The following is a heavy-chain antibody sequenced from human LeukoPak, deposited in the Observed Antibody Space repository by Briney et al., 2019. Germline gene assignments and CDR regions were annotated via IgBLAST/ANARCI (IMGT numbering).Heavy chain of an antibody. J-gene: IGHJ3*02. Sequence: GESLKISCKASGYIFTNFWIGWVRQMPGKGLEWMGIIYPGDSDTRYSPSFQGQVTISADKSISTAYLQWSSLKASDTAMYYCARRTGIGCSYGYPYAFDIWGQGTMVTVSS. CDR3: ARRTGIGCSYGYPYAFDI. CDR2: IYPGDSDT. D-gene: IGHD5-18*01. V-gene: IGHV5-51*01. CDR1: GYIFTNFW.